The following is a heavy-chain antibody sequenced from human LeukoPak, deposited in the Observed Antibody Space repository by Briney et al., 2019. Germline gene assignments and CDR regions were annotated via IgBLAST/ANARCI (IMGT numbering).Heavy chain of an antibody. CDR3: AGLVGRYSSGLYYYYFDY. D-gene: IGHD3-22*01. J-gene: IGHJ4*02. CDR1: GDSINSLDL. V-gene: IGHV4-4*02. CDR2: MYLSGTT. Sequence: SGTLPLTCTASGDSINSLDLWSWVRQPPGKGLEWIGEMYLSGTTHSNPSVKSRVTISIDKSKNQFFLNLSSVTAADTAVYYCAGLVGRYSSGLYYYYFDYWGQGTLVTVSS.